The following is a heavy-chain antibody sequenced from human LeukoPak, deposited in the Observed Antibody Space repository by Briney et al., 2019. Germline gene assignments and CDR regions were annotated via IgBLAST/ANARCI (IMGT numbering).Heavy chain of an antibody. CDR1: GYTFTSYD. CDR2: ISGKNGDT. Sequence: ASVKVSCKASGYTFTSYDINWVRQAPGQGPEWMGWISGKNGDTKYAQILQDRVTVTTDTSTNTAYMELRNLRSDDTAVYYCARDPFRSHRSPLDWFGDPWGQGTLVTVSS. J-gene: IGHJ4*02. D-gene: IGHD3-10*01. V-gene: IGHV1-18*01. CDR3: ARDPFRSHRSPLDWFGDP.